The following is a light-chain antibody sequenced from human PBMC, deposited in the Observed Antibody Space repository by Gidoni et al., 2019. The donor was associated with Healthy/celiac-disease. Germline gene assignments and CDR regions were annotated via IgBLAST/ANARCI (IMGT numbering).Light chain of an antibody. CDR2: GAS. V-gene: IGKV3-20*01. J-gene: IGKJ1*01. CDR3: QQYGSSRWT. CDR1: KSVSSSY. Sequence: IVLTQSPGTLSLSPGERATLSCRASKSVSSSYLAWYQQKPGQAPRLLIYGASSRATGIPDRFSGSGSGTDFTLTISRLEPEDFAVYYCQQYGSSRWTFSQGTKVEIK.